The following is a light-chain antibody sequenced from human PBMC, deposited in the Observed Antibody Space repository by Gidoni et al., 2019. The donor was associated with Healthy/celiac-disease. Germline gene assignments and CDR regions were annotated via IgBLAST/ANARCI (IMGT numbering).Light chain of an antibody. CDR1: RSISSW. Sequence: DIQMTQAPSTLSASVGDRVTITCRASRSISSWLAWYQQKPGKAPKLLIYRASTLGNGVPLSFSGSGSGTEFTLTISSLQPDDFATYYCQQYNSYSPTWTFGQGTKVEIK. CDR3: QQYNSYSPTWT. V-gene: IGKV1-5*03. J-gene: IGKJ1*01. CDR2: RAS.